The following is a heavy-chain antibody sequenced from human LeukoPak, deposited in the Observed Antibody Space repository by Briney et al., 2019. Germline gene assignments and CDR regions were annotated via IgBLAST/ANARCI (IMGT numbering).Heavy chain of an antibody. D-gene: IGHD1-1*01. V-gene: IGHV3-48*03. CDR3: TRVGSSGSVDY. CDR2: ISGSSSAK. CDR1: GFTFSSYE. J-gene: IGHJ4*02. Sequence: GGSLRLSCAASGFTFSSYEMNWVRQAPGKGLEWVSYISGSSSAKYYAESVKGRFTISRDDAKNSLYLQMNSLRAEDTAVYYCTRVGSSGSVDYWGQGTLVTVSS.